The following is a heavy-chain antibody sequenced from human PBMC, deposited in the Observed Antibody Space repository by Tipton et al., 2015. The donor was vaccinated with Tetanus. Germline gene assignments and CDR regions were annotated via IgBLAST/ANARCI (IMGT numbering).Heavy chain of an antibody. CDR2: INSDGSST. D-gene: IGHD4-17*01. CDR1: GFTFSSYW. CDR3: ARVPDDYGDLHFDN. V-gene: IGHV3-74*01. Sequence: LSLTCAASGFTFSSYWMHWVRQAPGKGLVWVSRINSDGSSTSYADSVKGRFTISRDNAKNTLYLQMNSLRAEDTAVYYCARVPDDYGDLHFDNWGQGTLVTVSS. J-gene: IGHJ4*02.